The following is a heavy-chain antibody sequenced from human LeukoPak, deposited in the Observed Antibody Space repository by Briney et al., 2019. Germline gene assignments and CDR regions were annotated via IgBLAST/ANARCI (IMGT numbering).Heavy chain of an antibody. D-gene: IGHD6-13*01. CDR2: IRYDGSNK. J-gene: IGHJ4*02. CDR3: AKDAVPRIAAAGTYSS. CDR1: GFSFSSYG. V-gene: IGHV3-30*02. Sequence: PGGSLRLSCAASGFSFSSYGMHWVRQAPGKGLEWVAFIRYDGSNKYYADSVKGRFTISRDNSKNTLYLQMNSLRAEDTAVYYCAKDAVPRIAAAGTYSSGGQGTLVTVSS.